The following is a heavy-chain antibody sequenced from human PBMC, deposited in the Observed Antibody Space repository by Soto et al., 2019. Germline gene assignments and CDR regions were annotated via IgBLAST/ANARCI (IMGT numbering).Heavy chain of an antibody. Sequence: GGSLRLSCAASGFTFSSYAMSWVRQAPGKGLEWVSEISASGGSTSSADPVKGRFTISRDNSKNTLYLQMNSLRAEDTAVYYCANLIAAQFYYYGMDVWGQGTTVTVSS. CDR3: ANLIAAQFYYYGMDV. CDR1: GFTFSSYA. V-gene: IGHV3-23*01. D-gene: IGHD6-6*01. J-gene: IGHJ6*02. CDR2: ISASGGST.